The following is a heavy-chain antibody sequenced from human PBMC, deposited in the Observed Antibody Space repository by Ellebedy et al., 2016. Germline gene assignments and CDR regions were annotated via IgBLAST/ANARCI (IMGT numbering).Heavy chain of an antibody. CDR3: ARNTMVRGVMSWFDP. Sequence: GGSLRLXXKGSGYSFTSYWIGWVRQMPGKGLEWMGIIYPGDSDTRYSPSFQGQVTISADKSISTAYLQWSSLKASDTAMYYCARNTMVRGVMSWFDPWGQGTLVTVSS. CDR2: IYPGDSDT. J-gene: IGHJ5*02. D-gene: IGHD3-10*01. CDR1: GYSFTSYW. V-gene: IGHV5-51*01.